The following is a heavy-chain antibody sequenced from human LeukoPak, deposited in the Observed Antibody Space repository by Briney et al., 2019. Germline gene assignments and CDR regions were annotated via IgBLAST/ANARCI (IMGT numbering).Heavy chain of an antibody. V-gene: IGHV4-61*02. D-gene: IGHD3-22*01. CDR3: AATYYYDSSGYWGYFDY. CDR2: IYTSGST. J-gene: IGHJ4*02. Sequence: SQTLSLTCAVSGGSISSGGYYWSWIRQPAGKGLEWIGRIYTSGSTNYNPSLKSRVTISVDTSKNQFSLKLSSVTAADTAVYYCAATYYYDSSGYWGYFDYWGQGTLVTVSS. CDR1: GGSISSGGYY.